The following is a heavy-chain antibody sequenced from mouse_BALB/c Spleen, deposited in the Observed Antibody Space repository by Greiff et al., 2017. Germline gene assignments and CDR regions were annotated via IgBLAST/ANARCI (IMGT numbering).Heavy chain of an antibody. J-gene: IGHJ2*01. CDR2: ISSGGSYT. Sequence: DVKLVESGGDLVKPGGSLKLSCAASGFTFSSYGMSWVRQTPDKRLEWVATISSGGSYTYYPDSVKGRFTISRDNAKNTLYLQMSSLKSEDTAMYYCASGVRSLFDYWGQGTTLTVSS. D-gene: IGHD1-1*01. CDR3: ASGVRSLFDY. CDR1: GFTFSSYG. V-gene: IGHV5-6*02.